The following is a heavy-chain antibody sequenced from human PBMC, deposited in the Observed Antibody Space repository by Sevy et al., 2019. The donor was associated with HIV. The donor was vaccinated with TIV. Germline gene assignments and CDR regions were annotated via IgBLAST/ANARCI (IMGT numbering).Heavy chain of an antibody. Sequence: GSLRLSCAASGFTFSSYSMNWVRQAPGKGLEWVSSISSSSSYIYYADSVKGRFTISRDNAKNSLYLQMNSLRAEDTAVYYCAREERWAHYGMDVWGQRTTVTVSS. CDR2: ISSSSSYI. CDR1: GFTFSSYS. V-gene: IGHV3-21*01. CDR3: AREERWAHYGMDV. J-gene: IGHJ6*02.